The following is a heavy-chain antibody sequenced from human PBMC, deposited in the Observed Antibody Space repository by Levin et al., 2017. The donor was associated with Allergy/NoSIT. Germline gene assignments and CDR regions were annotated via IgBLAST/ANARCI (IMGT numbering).Heavy chain of an antibody. CDR3: GKDRRGWGRLGFDH. CDR2: ISGSGDNS. CDR1: GFTFSGYS. Sequence: PGGSLRLSCAASGFTFSGYSMSWVRQAPGKGLEWVSTISGSGDNSYYAASVNGRFTISRDNFKNTVDLQMNSLSAEDTAVFYCGKDRRGWGRLGFDHWGPGTLVTVSS. J-gene: IGHJ4*02. V-gene: IGHV3-23*01. D-gene: IGHD3-10*01.